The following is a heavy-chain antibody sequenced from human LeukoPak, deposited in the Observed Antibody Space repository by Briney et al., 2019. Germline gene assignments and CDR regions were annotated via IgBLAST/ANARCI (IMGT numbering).Heavy chain of an antibody. D-gene: IGHD4-23*01. CDR2: ISSSSSYI. V-gene: IGHV3-21*01. Sequence: PGGSLRLSCAASGFTFSSYSMNWVRQAPGKGLEWVPSISSSSSYIYYADSVKGRFTTSRDYAKNSLYLQMNSLRAEDTAVYYCARRARTTVDPYYFDYWGQGTLVTVSS. CDR3: ARRARTTVDPYYFDY. CDR1: GFTFSSYS. J-gene: IGHJ4*02.